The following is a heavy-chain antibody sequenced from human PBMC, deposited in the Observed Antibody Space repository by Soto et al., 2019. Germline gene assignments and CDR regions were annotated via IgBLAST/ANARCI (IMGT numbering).Heavy chain of an antibody. CDR3: ARRWGTYFDF. Sequence: SETLSLTCAVYGGSFSGYYWSWIRQPPGKGLEWIGYIYYSGSTYYNPSLKSRVTISLDTSKNQFSLKLSSVTAADTAVYYCARRWGTYFDFWGQGTLVTVSS. V-gene: IGHV4-34*01. J-gene: IGHJ4*02. CDR2: IYYSGST. D-gene: IGHD7-27*01. CDR1: GGSFSGYY.